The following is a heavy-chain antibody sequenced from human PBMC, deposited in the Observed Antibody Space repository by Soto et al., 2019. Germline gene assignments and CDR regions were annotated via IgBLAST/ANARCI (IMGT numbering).Heavy chain of an antibody. CDR1: GGSISSGGYY. V-gene: IGHV4-31*03. Sequence: SETLSLTCTVSGGSISSGGYYWSWIRQHPGKGLEWIGYIYYSGSTYYNPSLKSRVTISVDTSKNQFSLKLSSVTAADTAVYYCASGVKYYDILTGYPPPGYYYYYGMDVWGQGTTVTVSS. CDR3: ASGVKYYDILTGYPPPGYYYYYGMDV. CDR2: IYYSGST. J-gene: IGHJ6*02. D-gene: IGHD3-9*01.